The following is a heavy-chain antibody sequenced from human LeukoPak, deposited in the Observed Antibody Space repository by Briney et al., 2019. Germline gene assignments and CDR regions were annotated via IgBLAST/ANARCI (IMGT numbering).Heavy chain of an antibody. CDR3: AICGHTSGTNPFDS. CDR1: GFTFSSYA. V-gene: IGHV3-23*01. J-gene: IGHJ4*02. Sequence: GGSLRLSCAACGFTFSSYAMSWVRQAPGKGLEWVSTITSGGNTYYADSVKGRFTISRDNSKNTLYLQMNFLRAEGTALYYCAICGHTSGTNPFDSSGQGTLVTVSS. D-gene: IGHD5-18*01. CDR2: ITSGGNT.